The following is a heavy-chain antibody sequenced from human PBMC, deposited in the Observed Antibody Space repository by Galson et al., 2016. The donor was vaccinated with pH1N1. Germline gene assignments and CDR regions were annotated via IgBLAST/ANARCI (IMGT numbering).Heavy chain of an antibody. Sequence: SLRLSCSDSGVTFSKHWMHWVRQVPGKGLVWVSHINSDGSTTNYAGSVNGRFTISRDNATNTLSLQMNSLGVEDTAMYYCERGNMGLDYWGQGTLVTVSS. V-gene: IGHV3-74*01. CDR2: INSDGSTT. CDR3: ERGNMGLDY. D-gene: IGHD4-11*01. CDR1: GVTFSKHW. J-gene: IGHJ4*02.